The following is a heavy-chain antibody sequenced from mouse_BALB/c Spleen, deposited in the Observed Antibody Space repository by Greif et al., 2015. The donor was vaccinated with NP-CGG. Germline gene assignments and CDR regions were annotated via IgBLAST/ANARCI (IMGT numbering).Heavy chain of an antibody. V-gene: IGHV2-6-1*01. J-gene: IGHJ4*01. Sequence: VHLVESGPGLVAPSQSLSITCTISGFSLTSYGVHWVRQPPGKGLEWLVVIWSDGSTTYNSTLKSRLSISKDNSKSQVLLKMNSLQTDDTAMYYCARHRGDGNYVLMDYWGQGTSVTVSS. D-gene: IGHD2-1*01. CDR3: ARHRGDGNYVLMDY. CDR1: GFSLTSYG. CDR2: IWSDGST.